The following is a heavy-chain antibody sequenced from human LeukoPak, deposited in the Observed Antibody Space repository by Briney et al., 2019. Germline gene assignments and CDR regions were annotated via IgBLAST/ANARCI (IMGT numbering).Heavy chain of an antibody. J-gene: IGHJ3*02. CDR3: ARDEEQLDAFDI. D-gene: IGHD6-6*01. V-gene: IGHV4-34*01. Sequence: SETLSLTCAVYGGSFSGYYWSWIRQPPGKGLEWIGEINHSGSTNYNPSLKSRVTISVDTSKNQFSLKLSSVTAADTAVYYCARDEEQLDAFDIWGQGTMVTVSS. CDR1: GGSFSGYY. CDR2: INHSGST.